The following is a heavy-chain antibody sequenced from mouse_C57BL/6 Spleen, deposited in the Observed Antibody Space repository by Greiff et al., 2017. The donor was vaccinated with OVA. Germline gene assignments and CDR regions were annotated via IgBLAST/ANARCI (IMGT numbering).Heavy chain of an antibody. Sequence: QVPLQVCGPGILQPSQTLSLTCSFSGFSFSTYGMGVVWLRPPSGKGLEWLVYIWWGDDTYYNPALKSRLTISKDTSKNQVFLIIGNVDSADAAASDCARSGRSCYGSSSWYFDVWGTGTTVTVSS. CDR2: IWWGDDT. CDR3: ARSGRSCYGSSSWYFDV. CDR1: GFSFSTYGMG. D-gene: IGHD1-1*01. J-gene: IGHJ1*03. V-gene: IGHV8-8*01.